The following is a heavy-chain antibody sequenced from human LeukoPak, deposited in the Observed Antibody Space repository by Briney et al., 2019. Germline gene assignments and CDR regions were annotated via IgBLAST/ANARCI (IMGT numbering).Heavy chain of an antibody. CDR3: ARAVLYDYYYYYGMDV. Sequence: SETLSLTCTVSGGSISSYYWSWIRQHPGKGLEWIGYIYYSGSTYYNPSLKSRVTISVDTSKNQFSLKLSSVTAADTAVYYCARAVLYDYYYYYGMDVWGQGTTVTVSS. J-gene: IGHJ6*02. V-gene: IGHV4-59*06. CDR1: GGSISSYY. D-gene: IGHD2-2*02. CDR2: IYYSGST.